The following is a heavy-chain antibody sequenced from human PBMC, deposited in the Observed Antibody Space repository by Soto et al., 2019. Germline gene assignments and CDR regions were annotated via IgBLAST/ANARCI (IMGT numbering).Heavy chain of an antibody. CDR2: IYYSGST. Sequence: SETLSLTCTVSGGSISSYYWSWIRQPPGKGLEWIGYIYYSGSTNYNPSLKSRVTLSVDTSKNQFSLKLSSVTAADTAVYYCARSPYCSGGSCYYYYMDVWGKGTTVTVSS. CDR1: GGSISSYY. J-gene: IGHJ6*03. D-gene: IGHD2-15*01. CDR3: ARSPYCSGGSCYYYYMDV. V-gene: IGHV4-59*01.